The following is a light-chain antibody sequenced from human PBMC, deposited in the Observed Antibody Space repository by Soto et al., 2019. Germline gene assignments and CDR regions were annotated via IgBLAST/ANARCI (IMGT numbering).Light chain of an antibody. V-gene: IGLV6-57*04. CDR1: SGSIASNY. CDR2: DDN. CDR3: QSYDSSNYVI. J-gene: IGLJ2*01. Sequence: FMLTQPHSVSESPGKTVTISCTRSSGSIASNYVQWYQQRPGSAPTTVIYDDNQRPSGVPDRFSGSIDSSSNSASLTISGLKTEDEADYYCQSYDSSNYVIFGGGTKLTVL.